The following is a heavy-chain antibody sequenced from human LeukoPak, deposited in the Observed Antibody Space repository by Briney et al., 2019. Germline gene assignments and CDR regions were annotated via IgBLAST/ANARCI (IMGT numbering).Heavy chain of an antibody. J-gene: IGHJ2*01. CDR1: GATFSGYY. D-gene: IGHD2-15*01. V-gene: IGHV4-34*01. CDR3: ARGGSSSSDFYWYLAL. CDR2: INRSGST. Sequence: PSETLSLTCDLYGATFSGYYWSWIRQPPGEGLEWIGEINRSGSTHYNPSLKSRVTISLDTPDNQFSLRLTSVTAADTAVYFCARGGSSSSDFYWYLALWGRGTLVTVSS.